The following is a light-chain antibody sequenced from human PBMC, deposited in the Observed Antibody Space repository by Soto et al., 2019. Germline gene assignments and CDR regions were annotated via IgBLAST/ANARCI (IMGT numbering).Light chain of an antibody. Sequence: DIQMTQSPSSLSASVGDRVTITCRASQSISSYLNWYQQKPGKAPKLLIYAASSLQSGVPSRFSGSGSGTEFTLTISSLQPEDFATYYCQQSYSTPLTVGQGIKLEIK. CDR1: QSISSY. V-gene: IGKV1-39*01. J-gene: IGKJ2*01. CDR2: AAS. CDR3: QQSYSTPLT.